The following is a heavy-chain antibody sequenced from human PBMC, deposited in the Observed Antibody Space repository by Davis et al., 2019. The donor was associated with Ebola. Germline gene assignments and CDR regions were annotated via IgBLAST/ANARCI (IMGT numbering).Heavy chain of an antibody. V-gene: IGHV3-15*07. CDR3: ARRPTVTTGAHFDY. D-gene: IGHD4-17*01. CDR1: GFTFSNAW. CDR2: IKSKTDGGTT. J-gene: IGHJ4*02. Sequence: GESLKISCAASGFTFSNAWMNWVRQAPGKGLEWVGRIKSKTDGGTTDYAAPVKGRFTISRDDSKNTLYLQMNSLKPEDTAVYYCARRPTVTTGAHFDYWGQGTLVTVSS.